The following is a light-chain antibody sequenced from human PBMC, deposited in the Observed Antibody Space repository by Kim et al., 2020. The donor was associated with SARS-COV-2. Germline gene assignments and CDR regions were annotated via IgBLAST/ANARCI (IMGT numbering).Light chain of an antibody. Sequence: SYELTQPPSVSVSPGQTARITCSGDALPKQYAYWYQQKPGQAPVLVIYKDSERPSGIPERFSGSSSGTTDTLTISGVQAEDEADYYCQSADSSGTYVVLGGGTQVTVL. CDR1: ALPKQY. CDR2: KDS. J-gene: IGLJ2*01. V-gene: IGLV3-25*03. CDR3: QSADSSGTYVV.